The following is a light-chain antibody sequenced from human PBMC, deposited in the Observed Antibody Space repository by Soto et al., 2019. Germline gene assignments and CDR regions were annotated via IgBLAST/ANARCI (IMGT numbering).Light chain of an antibody. CDR1: QSVSSN. CDR3: QQYNNWPRT. J-gene: IGKJ1*01. CDR2: GAS. Sequence: DIVLTQSPCSLFFPPGERATLSCRASQSVSSNLAWYQQKPGQAPRLLIYGASTRATGIPARFSGSGSGTEFTLTISSLQSEDFAVYYCQQYNNWPRTFGQGTKVDIK. V-gene: IGKV3-15*01.